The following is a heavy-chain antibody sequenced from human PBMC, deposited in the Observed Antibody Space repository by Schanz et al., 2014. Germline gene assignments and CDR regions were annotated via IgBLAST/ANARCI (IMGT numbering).Heavy chain of an antibody. CDR3: AKAADWPVTRFDP. CDR1: GFTFSSYA. V-gene: IGHV3-23*01. J-gene: IGHJ5*02. Sequence: EVQLLESGGGLVQPGGSLRLSCAASGFTFSSYAMSWVRQAPGKGLEWVSAISGSGGSTYYADSVRGRFTISSDSSKNTLYRQMSSLRADDTAVYYCAKAADWPVTRFDPWGQGTRVTVSS. D-gene: IGHD3-9*01. CDR2: ISGSGGST.